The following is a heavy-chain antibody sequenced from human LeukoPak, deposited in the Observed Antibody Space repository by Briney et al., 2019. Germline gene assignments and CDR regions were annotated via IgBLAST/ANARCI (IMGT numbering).Heavy chain of an antibody. CDR3: ARGVRETAINPFYYFDL. CDR1: VASMTTYY. J-gene: IGHJ4*02. V-gene: IGHV4-4*07. Sequence: SETLSLTCSVSVASMTTYYWSWIRQPAGKGLEYIGRIFASGSASYNIALKSRVTMSIDTSQHQFSLRLKSVTAADTALYYCARGVRETAINPFYYFDLWGQGSLDTVSS. D-gene: IGHD2-21*02. CDR2: IFASGSA.